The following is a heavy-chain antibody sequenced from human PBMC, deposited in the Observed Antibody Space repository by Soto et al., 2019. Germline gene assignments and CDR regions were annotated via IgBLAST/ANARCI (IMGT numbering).Heavy chain of an antibody. J-gene: IGHJ4*02. CDR3: ARDSLPMAVAAPDN. CDR1: GYSFRNYG. D-gene: IGHD2-15*01. V-gene: IGHV1-18*01. CDR2: IGAYNGNT. Sequence: QVQLVQSGAEVKKPGASVKVSCKSSGYSFRNYGITWVRQAPGQGLEWMGWIGAYNGNTNYAQKFQGRVTMTTDTSTSTAYRELRSLRSDDTAVYYCARDSLPMAVAAPDNWGQGTLVTVSS.